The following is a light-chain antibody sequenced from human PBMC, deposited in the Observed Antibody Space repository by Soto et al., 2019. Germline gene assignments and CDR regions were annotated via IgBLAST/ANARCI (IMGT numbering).Light chain of an antibody. CDR3: MQSIQLPLT. V-gene: IGKV2D-29*01. CDR2: EVS. Sequence: DIVMTQTPLSLSVTPGQPASISCKSSQSLLHSDGKTYLYWYLQKAGQPPQLXIYEVSNRFSGVPDRFSGSGSGTDFTLKISRVEAEDVGVYYCMQSIQLPLTFGGGTKVDIK. CDR1: QSLLHSDGKTY. J-gene: IGKJ4*01.